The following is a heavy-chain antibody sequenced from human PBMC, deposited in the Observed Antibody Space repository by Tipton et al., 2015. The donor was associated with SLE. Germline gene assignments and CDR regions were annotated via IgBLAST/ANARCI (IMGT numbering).Heavy chain of an antibody. CDR1: GFTFSSYA. J-gene: IGHJ5*02. CDR3: ARGQVRGGGNWFDP. D-gene: IGHD3-10*01. CDR2: ISYDGSNK. Sequence: SLRLSCAASGFTFSSYAMHWVRQAPGKGLEWVPVISYDGSNKYYADSVKGRLTISRDNSKNTLYLQMNSLRAEDTAVYYCARGQVRGGGNWFDPWGQGTLVTVSS. V-gene: IGHV3-30*04.